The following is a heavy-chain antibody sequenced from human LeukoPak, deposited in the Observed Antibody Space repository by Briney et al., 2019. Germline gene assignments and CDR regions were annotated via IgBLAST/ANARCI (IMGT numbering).Heavy chain of an antibody. Sequence: GGSLRLSCTASGFTFGDYAMSWFRQAPEKGLEWVGFIRSKAYGGTTEYAASVKGRFTISRDDSKSIAYLQMNSLKTEDTAVYYCTRAPEDYGGNYFDYWGQGTLVTVSS. V-gene: IGHV3-49*03. CDR1: GFTFGDYA. D-gene: IGHD4-23*01. CDR3: TRAPEDYGGNYFDY. CDR2: IRSKAYGGTT. J-gene: IGHJ4*02.